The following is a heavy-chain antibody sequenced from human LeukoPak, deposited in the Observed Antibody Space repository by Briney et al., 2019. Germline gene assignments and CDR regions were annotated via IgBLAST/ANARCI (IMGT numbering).Heavy chain of an antibody. Sequence: PGGSLRLSCAASGSSVSSNYMTWVRQAPGKGLEWVSILYSGGSTYYADSVKGRFTISRDNSRNTLYLQMNSLRAEDTAVYYCVRDYDSSGFLAHWGQGTLVTVSS. J-gene: IGHJ4*02. CDR2: LYSGGST. V-gene: IGHV3-66*01. CDR1: GSSVSSNY. D-gene: IGHD3-22*01. CDR3: VRDYDSSGFLAH.